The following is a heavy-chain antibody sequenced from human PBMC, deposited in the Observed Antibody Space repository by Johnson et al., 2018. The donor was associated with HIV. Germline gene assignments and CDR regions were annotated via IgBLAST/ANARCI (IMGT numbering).Heavy chain of an antibody. CDR3: VREGSEWLAGENTFDI. CDR2: ISSGGVT. D-gene: IGHD6-19*01. CDR1: GFSVSYNY. J-gene: IGHJ3*02. V-gene: IGHV3-66*01. Sequence: EKLVESGGGLVQPGGSLRLSCAVSGFSVSYNYMSWVRQAPGKGLEWVSVISSGGVTYYIDSVKGRFTISRDSSKNTLYLQMNSLRAEDTAVYYCVREGSEWLAGENTFDIWGQGTMVTVSS.